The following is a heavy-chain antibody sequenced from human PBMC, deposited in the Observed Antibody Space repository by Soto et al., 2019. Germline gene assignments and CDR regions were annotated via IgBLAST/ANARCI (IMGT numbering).Heavy chain of an antibody. CDR2: ISSSASYI. J-gene: IGHJ4*02. Sequence: GGSLSLSCEASGFSFVYFGMTWVRQAPGKGLEWVSFISSSASYIYYADSVKGRFTVSRDNAKKSLNLQMNSLRPDDTAVYYCASDSGGYSNYVDYWGQGTLVTVSS. D-gene: IGHD4-4*01. V-gene: IGHV3-21*01. CDR1: GFSFVYFG. CDR3: ASDSGGYSNYVDY.